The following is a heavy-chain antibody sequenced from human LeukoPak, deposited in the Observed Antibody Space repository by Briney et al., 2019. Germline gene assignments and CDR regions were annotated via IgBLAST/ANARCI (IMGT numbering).Heavy chain of an antibody. Sequence: GVSLTLSCAASGDTFSDYYMSWLRQAPGKGLQWVSYICTCGSITYYADSVKRRFTISRDNAKNSLYLQMNSLRVEDTAVYYCARILEGYHYYMDVWGKGTTVTVSS. CDR1: GDTFSDYY. V-gene: IGHV3-11*04. J-gene: IGHJ6*03. CDR2: ICTCGSIT. CDR3: ARILEGYHYYMDV.